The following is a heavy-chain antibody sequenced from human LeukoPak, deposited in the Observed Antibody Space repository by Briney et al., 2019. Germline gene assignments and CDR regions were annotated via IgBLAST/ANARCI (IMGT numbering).Heavy chain of an antibody. J-gene: IGHJ4*02. CDR1: GGSISSYY. D-gene: IGHD3-3*01. CDR2: IYYSGST. CDR3: ARTVYDFCVHY. V-gene: IGHV4-59*01. Sequence: SETLSLTCTVSGGSISSYYWSWIRQPPGKGLEWIGYIYYSGSTNYNPSLKSRVTISVDTSKNQFSLKLSSVTAADTAVYYCARTVYDFCVHYWGQGTLVTVSS.